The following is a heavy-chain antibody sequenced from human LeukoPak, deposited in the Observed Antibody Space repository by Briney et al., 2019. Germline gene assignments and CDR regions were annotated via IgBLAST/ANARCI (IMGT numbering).Heavy chain of an antibody. CDR2: INPSGGST. J-gene: IGHJ4*02. CDR1: GYTFTSYY. D-gene: IGHD6-13*01. Sequence: GASVKVSCKASGYTFTSYYMHWVRQAPGQGLEWMGIINPSGGSTSYAQKFQGRVTMTRDTSTSTVYMELSSLRSEDTAVYYCARDSRGSYSSTTPDYWGQGTLVTVSS. V-gene: IGHV1-46*01. CDR3: ARDSRGSYSSTTPDY.